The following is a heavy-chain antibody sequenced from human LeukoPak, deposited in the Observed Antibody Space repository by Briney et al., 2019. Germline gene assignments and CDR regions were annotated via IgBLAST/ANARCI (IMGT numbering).Heavy chain of an antibody. Sequence: GGSLRLSCAASGFTFRTYAMNWVRQAPGKGLEWVSGIGVSGASTHYADSVKGRFTISRDNSKNTLYLQINSLRAEGTAVYYCATALLRASTYMDVWGKGTTVTVSS. CDR1: GFTFRTYA. CDR3: ATALLRASTYMDV. CDR2: IGVSGAST. D-gene: IGHD1-1*01. V-gene: IGHV3-23*01. J-gene: IGHJ6*03.